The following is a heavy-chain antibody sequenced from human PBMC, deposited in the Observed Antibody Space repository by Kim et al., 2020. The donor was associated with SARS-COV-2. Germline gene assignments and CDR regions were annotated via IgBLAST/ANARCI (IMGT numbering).Heavy chain of an antibody. CDR1: GYTFTSYG. J-gene: IGHJ6*02. V-gene: IGHV1-18*01. D-gene: IGHD4-17*01. Sequence: ASVKVSCKASGYTFTSYGISWVRQAPGQGLEWMGWISAYNGNPNYAQKLQGRVTMTTDASTSTAYMELRSLRSEDTAVYYCARDLSICGDYFDYYYGMDVWGQGTPVTVSS. CDR3: ARDLSICGDYFDYYYGMDV. CDR2: ISAYNGNP.